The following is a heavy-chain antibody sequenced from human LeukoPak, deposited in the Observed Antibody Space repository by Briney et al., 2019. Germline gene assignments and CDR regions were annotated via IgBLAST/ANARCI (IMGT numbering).Heavy chain of an antibody. Sequence: PGGSLRLSCAASGFTFSSYAMHGVREAPGKGLEGVAVISYDGSNKYYADSVKGRFTISRDNSKNTLYLQMNSLRAEDTAVYYCARALTLAGFLWGQGTLVTVSS. V-gene: IGHV3-30-3*01. J-gene: IGHJ4*02. CDR2: ISYDGSNK. CDR1: GFTFSSYA. CDR3: ARALTLAGFL. D-gene: IGHD3-3*01.